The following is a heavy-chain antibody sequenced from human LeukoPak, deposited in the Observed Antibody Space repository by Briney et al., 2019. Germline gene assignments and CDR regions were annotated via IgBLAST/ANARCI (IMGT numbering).Heavy chain of an antibody. CDR3: AREDLRDV. V-gene: IGHV3-48*01. CDR2: ISSSSSTI. J-gene: IGHJ6*04. CDR1: GFTFRSSW. Sequence: GGSLRLSCAASGFTFRSSWMTWVRQAPGKGLEWVSYISSSSSTIYYADSVKGRFTNSRDNAKNSLYLQMNRLGAEDTAVYYCAREDLRDVWGKGTTVTVSS.